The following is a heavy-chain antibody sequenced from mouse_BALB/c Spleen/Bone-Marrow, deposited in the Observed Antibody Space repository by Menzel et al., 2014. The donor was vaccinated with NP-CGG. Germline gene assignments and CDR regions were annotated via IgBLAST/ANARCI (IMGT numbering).Heavy chain of an antibody. CDR1: GYSFTGYT. V-gene: IGHV1-18*01. J-gene: IGHJ2*01. CDR3: ARGVVARYYFDY. D-gene: IGHD1-1*01. Sequence: DVKLVESGPELVKPGASMKMSCKASGYSFTGYTMNWVKQSHGKNLEWIGLINPYNGGTSYNQKFKGKATLTVDKSSSTAYMELLSLTSEDSAVYCCARGVVARYYFDYWGQGTTLTVSS. CDR2: INPYNGGT.